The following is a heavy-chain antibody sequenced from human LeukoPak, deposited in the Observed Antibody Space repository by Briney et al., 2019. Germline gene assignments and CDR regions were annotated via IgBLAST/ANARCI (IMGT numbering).Heavy chain of an antibody. Sequence: GGSLRLSCAVSGFTFSRYEMSWVRQAPGKGLEGISYISPSGTTIYYVDSVKGRFIISRDNAKDSLYLQMNSLRVEDTAVYYCARDHRGPDYWGQGTLVSVSS. CDR2: ISPSGTTI. V-gene: IGHV3-48*03. CDR3: ARDHRGPDY. CDR1: GFTFSRYE. J-gene: IGHJ4*02.